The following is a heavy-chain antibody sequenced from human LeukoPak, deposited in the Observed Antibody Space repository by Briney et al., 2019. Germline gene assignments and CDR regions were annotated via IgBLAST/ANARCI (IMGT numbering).Heavy chain of an antibody. V-gene: IGHV3-30*18. CDR3: AKSSSGGNSPPYYYYGVDV. CDR2: ISYGGSNK. D-gene: IGHD4-23*01. CDR1: GFTFSTHG. Sequence: AGGSLILSCAASGFTFSTHGMHWVRQAPGKGLEWVAVISYGGSNKYYADSVKGRFTTSRDNSKNTLYLQMNSLRPEDTAVYYCAKSSSGGNSPPYYYYGVDVWGQGTTVIVSS. J-gene: IGHJ6*02.